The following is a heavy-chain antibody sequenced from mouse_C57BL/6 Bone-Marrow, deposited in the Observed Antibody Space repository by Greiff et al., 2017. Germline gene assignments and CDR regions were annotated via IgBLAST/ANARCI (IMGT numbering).Heavy chain of an antibody. CDR3: ASVRRYDGYYLAWFAD. CDR1: GYTFTSYW. J-gene: IGHJ3*01. V-gene: IGHV1-55*01. CDR2: IYPGSGST. D-gene: IGHD2-3*01. Sequence: VQLQQPGAELVKPGASVKMSCKASGYTFTSYWITWVKQRPGQGLEWIGDIYPGSGSTNYNEKFKGKATLTVDTSSSTAYMQLSSLTSEDSAVYYCASVRRYDGYYLAWFADWGQGTLVTVSA.